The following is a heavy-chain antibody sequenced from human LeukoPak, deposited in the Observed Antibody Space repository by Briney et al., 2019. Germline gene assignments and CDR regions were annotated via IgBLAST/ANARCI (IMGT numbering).Heavy chain of an antibody. J-gene: IGHJ6*02. CDR2: IYSGGST. CDR1: GFTVSSNY. Sequence: GGSLRLSCAASGFTVSSNYRSWVRQAPGKGLEWVSVIYSGGSTYYADSVKGRFTISRDNSKNTLYLQMNSLRAEDTAVYYCARDYYDSSGYTYYYYGMDVWGQGTTVTVSS. CDR3: ARDYYDSSGYTYYYYGMDV. D-gene: IGHD3-22*01. V-gene: IGHV3-53*01.